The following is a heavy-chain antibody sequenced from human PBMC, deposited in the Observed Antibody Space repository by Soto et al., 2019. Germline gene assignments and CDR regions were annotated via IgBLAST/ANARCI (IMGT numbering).Heavy chain of an antibody. CDR3: ARERGVDIVATPYFDY. D-gene: IGHD5-12*01. J-gene: IGHJ4*02. CDR1: GGSISSGGYY. Sequence: PSETLSLTCTVSGGSISSGGYYWSWIRQHPGKGLEWIGYIYYSGSTYYNPSLKSRVTISVDTSKNQFSLKLSSVTAADTAVYYCARERGVDIVATPYFDYWGQGTLVTAPQ. V-gene: IGHV4-31*03. CDR2: IYYSGST.